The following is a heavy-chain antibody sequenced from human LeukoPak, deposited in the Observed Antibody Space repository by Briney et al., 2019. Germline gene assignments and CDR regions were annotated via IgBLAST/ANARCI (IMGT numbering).Heavy chain of an antibody. D-gene: IGHD2-2*01. J-gene: IGHJ4*02. V-gene: IGHV3-23*01. Sequence: QSGGSLRLSCAASGFTFSNYAMSWVRQAPGKGLEWVSAISGSGGNTYYADSVKGRFTISRDNSKNTLFLQMNSLRAEDTAVYYCAKEAQGCSITSCYFDSWGQGTLVTVPS. CDR3: AKEAQGCSITSCYFDS. CDR1: GFTFSNYA. CDR2: ISGSGGNT.